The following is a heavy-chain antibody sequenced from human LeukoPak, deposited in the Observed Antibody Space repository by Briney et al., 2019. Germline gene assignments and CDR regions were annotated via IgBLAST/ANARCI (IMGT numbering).Heavy chain of an antibody. J-gene: IGHJ4*02. V-gene: IGHV4-38-2*02. D-gene: IGHD2-21*02. CDR1: DYSISSGYL. CDR3: ARGSGDWTYYFDY. Sequence: PSEALTLTSTVSDYSISSGYLWGWMRQPPGKELEWIGSTYHGGTTYSNPSLKSRVIISEDTSKNQFSLKLSSVTAADTAVYYCARGSGDWTYYFDYWGQGTLVTVSS. CDR2: TYHGGTT.